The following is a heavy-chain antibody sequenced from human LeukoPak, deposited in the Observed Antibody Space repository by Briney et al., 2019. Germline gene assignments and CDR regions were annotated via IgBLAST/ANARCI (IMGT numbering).Heavy chain of an antibody. CDR3: ARDRHNSPYGMDV. J-gene: IGHJ6*02. V-gene: IGHV3-33*01. Sequence: GGSLRLSCAASGSTFTNYDIHWVRQAPGKGLEWVAVIWYDGSNEYYADSVKGRFTISRDNSKNTLYLQMYSLRAEDTAVYYCARDRHNSPYGMDVWGQGTTVTVSS. D-gene: IGHD1-14*01. CDR2: IWYDGSNE. CDR1: GSTFTNYD.